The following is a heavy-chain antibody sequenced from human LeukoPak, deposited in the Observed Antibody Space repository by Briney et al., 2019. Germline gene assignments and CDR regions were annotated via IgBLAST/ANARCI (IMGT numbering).Heavy chain of an antibody. CDR3: ARRVTGDLRRFDY. V-gene: IGHV4-39*01. Sequence: SETLSLTRTASGGSISSSGYSWGWIRQPPGKGLEWIGNINYSGSTYYNPSLKSRVTIFVDTSKNQFSLKVTSVTAADTAVYFCARRVTGDLRRFDYWGQGTLVTVSS. D-gene: IGHD7-27*01. J-gene: IGHJ4*02. CDR1: GGSISSSGYS. CDR2: INYSGST.